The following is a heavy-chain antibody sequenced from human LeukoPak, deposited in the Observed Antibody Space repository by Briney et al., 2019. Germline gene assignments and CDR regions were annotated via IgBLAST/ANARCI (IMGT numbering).Heavy chain of an antibody. CDR3: ARVPLGGATSYYYYGMDV. Sequence: GASVKVSCKASGGTFSSYAISWVRQAPGQGLEWMGRIIPILGIANYAQKFQGRVTITADKSTSTACMELSSLRSEDTAVYYCARVPLGGATSYYYYGMDVWGQGTTVTVSS. CDR2: IIPILGIA. D-gene: IGHD1-26*01. J-gene: IGHJ6*02. V-gene: IGHV1-69*04. CDR1: GGTFSSYA.